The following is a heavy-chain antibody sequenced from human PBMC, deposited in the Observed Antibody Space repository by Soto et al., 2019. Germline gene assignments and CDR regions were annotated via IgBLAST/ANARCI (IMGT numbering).Heavy chain of an antibody. CDR3: AAAVEYYYDSSGYYNFDY. CDR2: IVVGSGNT. D-gene: IGHD3-22*01. CDR1: GFTFTSSA. V-gene: IGHV1-58*01. J-gene: IGHJ4*02. Sequence: SVKVSCNASGFTFTSSAVQWVRQARGQRLEWIGWIVVGSGNTNYAQKFQERVTITRDMSTSTAYMELSSLRSEDTAVYYCAAAVEYYYDSSGYYNFDYWGQGTLVTVSS.